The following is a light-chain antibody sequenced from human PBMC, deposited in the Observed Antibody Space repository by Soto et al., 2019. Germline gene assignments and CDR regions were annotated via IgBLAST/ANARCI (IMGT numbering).Light chain of an antibody. CDR1: SSEVGGYNY. Sequence: QSVLTQPASVSGSPGQSITISLTGTSSEVGGYNYVSWYQQHPGKAPKLMIYDVSNRPSGVSNRFSGSKSGNTASLTISGLQAEDEADYYCSSYTSGSTPYVFGTGTKVTVL. V-gene: IGLV2-14*01. CDR2: DVS. CDR3: SSYTSGSTPYV. J-gene: IGLJ1*01.